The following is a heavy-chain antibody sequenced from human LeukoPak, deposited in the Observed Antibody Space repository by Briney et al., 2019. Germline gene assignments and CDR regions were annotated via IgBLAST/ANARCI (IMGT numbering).Heavy chain of an antibody. V-gene: IGHV3-21*01. J-gene: IGHJ1*01. Sequence: PGGSLRLSCAASGFTFSSYSMNWVRQAPGKGLEWVSSISSSSSYIYYADSVKGRFIISRDNAKNSLYLQMNSLRAEDTAVYYCARGERGWLEYFQHWGQGTLVTVSS. D-gene: IGHD1-1*01. CDR1: GFTFSSYS. CDR2: ISSSSSYI. CDR3: ARGERGWLEYFQH.